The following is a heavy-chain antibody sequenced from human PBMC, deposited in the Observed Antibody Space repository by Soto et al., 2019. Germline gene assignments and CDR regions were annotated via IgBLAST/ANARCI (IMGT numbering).Heavy chain of an antibody. CDR1: GYNFLTYG. V-gene: IGHV1-18*01. D-gene: IGHD3-10*01. J-gene: IGHJ5*02. CDR2: ISTDNTHR. CDR3: ARDRPGISVIRAVKTYNYFDP. Sequence: ASVKVSCKASGYNFLTYGISWLRQAPGRGLEWMGWISTDNTHRNYAQNFQERVTMTTDTSTNTAYMELRSPRSDDTAIYYCARDRPGISVIRAVKTYNYFDPWGLGTLVTVSS.